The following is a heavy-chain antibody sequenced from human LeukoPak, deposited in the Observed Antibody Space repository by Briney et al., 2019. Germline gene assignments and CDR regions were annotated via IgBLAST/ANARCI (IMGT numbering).Heavy chain of an antibody. V-gene: IGHV3-53*01. CDR2: LYTDDRP. J-gene: IGHJ3*02. D-gene: IGHD2-15*01. Sequence: GGSLRLSCAASGVTVSSNYMTWVRQAPGKGLEWVSLLYTDDRPFYADSVRGRFTISRDNSNRTVFLQMNSLRAEDTAVYYCARVRGDSRGNAFDIWGQGTMVSVS. CDR3: ARVRGDSRGNAFDI. CDR1: GVTVSSNY.